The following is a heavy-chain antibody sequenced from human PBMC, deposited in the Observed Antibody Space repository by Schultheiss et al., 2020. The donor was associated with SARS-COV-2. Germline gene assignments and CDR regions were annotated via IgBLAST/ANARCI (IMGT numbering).Heavy chain of an antibody. CDR3: ARASRAQQLVNYGMDV. J-gene: IGHJ6*02. CDR1: GFTFSSYG. D-gene: IGHD6-13*01. Sequence: GESLKISCAASGFTFSSYGMHWVRQAPGKGLEWVAVIWYDGSNKYYADSVKGRFTISRDNSKNTLYLQMNSLRAEDTAVYYCARASRAQQLVNYGMDVWGQGTTVTVSS. CDR2: IWYDGSNK. V-gene: IGHV3-33*01.